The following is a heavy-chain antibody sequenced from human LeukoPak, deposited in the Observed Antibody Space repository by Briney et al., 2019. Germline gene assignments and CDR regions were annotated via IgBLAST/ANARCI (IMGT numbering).Heavy chain of an antibody. V-gene: IGHV1-24*01. CDR2: FDPEDGET. CDR1: GFTFSSYG. D-gene: IGHD3-10*01. Sequence: GGSLRLSCAASGFTFSSYGMHWVRQAPGKGLEWMGGFDPEDGETIYAQRFQGRVTMTEDTSTDTAYMELSSLRSEDTAVYYCATQLLWFGELTSAGTPSSYHFDYWGQGTLVTVSS. CDR3: ATQLLWFGELTSAGTPSSYHFDY. J-gene: IGHJ4*02.